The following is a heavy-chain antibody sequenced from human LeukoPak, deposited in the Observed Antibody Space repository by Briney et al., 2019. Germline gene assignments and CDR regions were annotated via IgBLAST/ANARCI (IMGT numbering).Heavy chain of an antibody. CDR1: GGSISSSSYY. J-gene: IGHJ4*02. D-gene: IGHD5-18*01. Sequence: SETLSLTCTVSGGSISSSSYYWGWIRQPPGKGLEWIGSMYSSGSTYYNPSLKSRVTISVDTSKNQFSLKLTSVTAADTAVYYCARGESYTMVKNYWGQGTLVTVSS. CDR2: MYSSGST. CDR3: ARGESYTMVKNY. V-gene: IGHV4-39*07.